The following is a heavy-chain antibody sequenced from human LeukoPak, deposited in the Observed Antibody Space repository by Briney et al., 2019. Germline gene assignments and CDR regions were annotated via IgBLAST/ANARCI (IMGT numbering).Heavy chain of an antibody. Sequence: GGSLRLSCAASGFTFSSYEMNWVRQAPGKGLGWVSYISSSGSTIYYADSVKGRFTISRDNAKNSLYLQTNSLRAEDTAVYYCARDYWNDGDGGDHWGQGTLVSVSS. CDR1: GFTFSSYE. CDR3: ARDYWNDGDGGDH. D-gene: IGHD1-1*01. CDR2: ISSSGSTI. V-gene: IGHV3-48*03. J-gene: IGHJ4*02.